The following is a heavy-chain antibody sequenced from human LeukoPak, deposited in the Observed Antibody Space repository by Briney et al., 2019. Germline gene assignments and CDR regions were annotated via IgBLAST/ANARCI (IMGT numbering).Heavy chain of an antibody. CDR2: INPNSGGT. J-gene: IGHJ4*02. CDR3: ARRGNYGDYFDY. CDR1: GYTFTGYY. D-gene: IGHD4-17*01. V-gene: IGHV1-2*02. Sequence: ASVKVSCKASGYTFTGYYMHWVRQAPGQGLEWMGWINPNSGGTNYAQNFQGRVTMTRDTSISTAFMDLSRLRSDDTAVYYCARRGNYGDYFDYWGQGTLVTVSS.